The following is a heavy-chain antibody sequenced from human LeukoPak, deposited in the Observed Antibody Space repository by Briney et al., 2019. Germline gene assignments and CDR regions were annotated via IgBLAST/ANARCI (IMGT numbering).Heavy chain of an antibody. CDR2: ISAYNGNT. CDR1: GYTFSSYA. CDR3: ARVPPDFWSGSDMDV. Sequence: GASVKVSCKASGYTFSSYAINWVRQAPGQGLEWMGWISAYNGNTNYAQNFQGRVTMTTDTSTSTAYMELRSLRSDDTAVYYCARVPPDFWSGSDMDVWGKGTTVTVSS. D-gene: IGHD3-3*01. V-gene: IGHV1-18*01. J-gene: IGHJ6*03.